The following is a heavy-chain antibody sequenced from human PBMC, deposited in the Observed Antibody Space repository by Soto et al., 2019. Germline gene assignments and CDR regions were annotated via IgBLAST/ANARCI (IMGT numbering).Heavy chain of an antibody. CDR3: ARRSSWGGDNWFDP. J-gene: IGHJ5*02. CDR2: IYYSGST. Sequence: QVQLQESGPGLVKPSQTLSLTCTVSGGSISSGGYYWSWIRQHPGKGLEWIGYIYYSGSTYYNPSLKSRVTISVDTSKNQFSLKLSSVTAADTAVYYCARRSSWGGDNWFDPWGQGTLVTVSS. V-gene: IGHV4-31*03. D-gene: IGHD6-13*01. CDR1: GGSISSGGYY.